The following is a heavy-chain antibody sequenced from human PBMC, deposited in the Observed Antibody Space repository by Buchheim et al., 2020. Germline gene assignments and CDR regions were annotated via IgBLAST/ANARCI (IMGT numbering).Heavy chain of an antibody. D-gene: IGHD3-3*01. CDR2: ISYDGSNK. CDR3: AKEERFLGWLLDY. V-gene: IGHV3-30*18. J-gene: IGHJ4*02. Sequence: QVQLVESGGGVVQPGRSLRLSCAASGFTFSSYGMHWVRQAPGKGLEWVAVISYDGSNKYYAASGKGRFTISRDNSKNTLYLQMNSLRAEDTAVYYCAKEERFLGWLLDYWGQGTL. CDR1: GFTFSSYG.